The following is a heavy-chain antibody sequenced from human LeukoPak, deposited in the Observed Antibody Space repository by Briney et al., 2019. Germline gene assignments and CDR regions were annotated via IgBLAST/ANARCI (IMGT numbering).Heavy chain of an antibody. D-gene: IGHD4-23*01. CDR1: GFTFSSYV. J-gene: IGHJ4*02. Sequence: GGSLRLSCAASGFTFSSYVMSWVRQAPGKGLEWVSAISGSGGTTYYADSVRGRFTISRDNSKNTLYLQMNSLRAEDTAIYYCARDEDYGGNTREVYWGQGTLVTVSS. CDR2: ISGSGGTT. CDR3: ARDEDYGGNTREVY. V-gene: IGHV3-23*01.